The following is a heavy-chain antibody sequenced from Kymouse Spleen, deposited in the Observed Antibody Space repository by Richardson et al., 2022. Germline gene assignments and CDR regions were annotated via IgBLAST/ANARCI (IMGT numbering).Heavy chain of an antibody. CDR2: IKQDGSEK. CDR3: ARELWFGEFPDYYGMDV. V-gene: IGHV3-7*01. Sequence: EVQLVESGGGLVQPGGSLRLSCAASGFTFSSYWMSWVRQAPGKGLEWVANIKQDGSEKYYVDSVKGRFTISRDNAKNSLYLQMNSLRAEDTAVYYCARELWFGEFPDYYGMDVWGQGTTVTVSS. J-gene: IGHJ6*02. CDR1: GFTFSSYW. D-gene: IGHD3-10*01.